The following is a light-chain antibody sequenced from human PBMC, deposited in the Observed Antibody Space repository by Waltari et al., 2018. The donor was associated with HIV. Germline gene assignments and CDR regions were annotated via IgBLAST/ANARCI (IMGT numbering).Light chain of an antibody. Sequence: DIVLTPSPDSLAVSLGERATVNCRSTHSILYNSNNNSYLGWYQQKQGQPPKLLIYWASTRASGTPDRFTGSGSGTDFALTISSLQAEDAAVYYCQQYFSTPPTFGQGTKVEIK. J-gene: IGKJ1*01. CDR3: QQYFSTPPT. CDR1: HSILYNSNNNSY. V-gene: IGKV4-1*01. CDR2: WAS.